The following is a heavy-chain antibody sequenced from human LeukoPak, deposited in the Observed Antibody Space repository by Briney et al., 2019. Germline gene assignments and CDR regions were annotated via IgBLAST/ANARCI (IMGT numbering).Heavy chain of an antibody. J-gene: IGHJ6*04. Sequence: PGGSLRLSCVASGFTLSTYGMHWVRQAPGKGLEWVSYISSSGSTIYYADSVKGRFTISRDNAKNSLYLQMNSLRAEDTAVYYCAELGITMIGGVWGKGTTVTISS. CDR1: GFTLSTYG. D-gene: IGHD3-10*02. CDR3: AELGITMIGGV. V-gene: IGHV3-48*04. CDR2: ISSSGSTI.